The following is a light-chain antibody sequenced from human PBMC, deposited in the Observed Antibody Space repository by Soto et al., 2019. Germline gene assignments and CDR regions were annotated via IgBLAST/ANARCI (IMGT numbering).Light chain of an antibody. Sequence: EIVLTQSPGTLSLSPGERATLSCRASQSVSNSFLAWYQQKPGQAPRLLIYAASSRATGIPDRFSGSGSGTDFTLTISGLEPEDFAVYYCQQYGSSPPITFCQGTRLEIK. V-gene: IGKV3-20*01. J-gene: IGKJ5*01. CDR1: QSVSNSF. CDR2: AAS. CDR3: QQYGSSPPIT.